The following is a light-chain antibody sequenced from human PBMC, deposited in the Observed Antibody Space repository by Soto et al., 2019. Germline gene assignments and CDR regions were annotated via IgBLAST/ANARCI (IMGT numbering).Light chain of an antibody. CDR1: QSVKNSY. CDR2: GVS. J-gene: IGKJ5*01. V-gene: IGKV3D-20*02. CDR3: QQRSNWPIT. Sequence: EIVLTQSPGTLSLSPGERATLSCRASQSVKNSYLAWYQQKPGQSPRLVIYGVSNRATGIPNRFSGGGFGTDFTLTISRLEPEDFAVYYCQQRSNWPITFGQGTRLEIK.